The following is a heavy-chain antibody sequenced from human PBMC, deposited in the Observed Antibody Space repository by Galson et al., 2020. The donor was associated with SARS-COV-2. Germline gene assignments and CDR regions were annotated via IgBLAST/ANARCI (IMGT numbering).Heavy chain of an antibody. CDR1: GFTFSSYG. CDR2: IRYDGSNN. D-gene: IGHD3-22*01. CDR3: ARAERDYYDSSGYCYAGLFDY. J-gene: IGHJ4*02. Sequence: QAGGSLRLSCAASGFTFSSYGMHWVRQAPGKGLEWVAVIRYDGSNNYYADSVKGRFTISRDNSKNTLYLQMNSLRAEDTAVYYCARAERDYYDSSGYCYAGLFDYGGQGTLVTVSS. V-gene: IGHV3-33*01.